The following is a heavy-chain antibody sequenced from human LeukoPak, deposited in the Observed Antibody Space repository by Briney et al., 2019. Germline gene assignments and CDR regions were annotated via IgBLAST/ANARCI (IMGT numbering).Heavy chain of an antibody. V-gene: IGHV3-21*01. CDR1: GFTFSSYS. CDR3: ATAAASDY. D-gene: IGHD6-13*01. Sequence: GGSLRLSCAASGFTFSSYSMNWVRQAPGKGLEWVSSISSSSSYIYYADSVKGRFTISRDSAKNSLYLQMNSLGAEDTAVYYCATAAASDYWGQGTLVTVSS. J-gene: IGHJ4*02. CDR2: ISSSSSYI.